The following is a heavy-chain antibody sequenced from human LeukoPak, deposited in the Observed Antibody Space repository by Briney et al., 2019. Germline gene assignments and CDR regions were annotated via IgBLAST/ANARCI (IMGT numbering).Heavy chain of an antibody. CDR3: ARARRATGPDY. D-gene: IGHD4-11*01. CDR1: GFTFNIYG. V-gene: IGHV3-21*05. CDR2: IGHMSRDI. Sequence: GGSLRLSCAASGFTFNIYGINWVRQAPGKGLEWISYIGHMSRDIYYADSVRGRFTVSRDNAKNSLFLQMNSLRVRDTAVYFCARARRATGPDYWGRGTLVTVAS. J-gene: IGHJ4*02.